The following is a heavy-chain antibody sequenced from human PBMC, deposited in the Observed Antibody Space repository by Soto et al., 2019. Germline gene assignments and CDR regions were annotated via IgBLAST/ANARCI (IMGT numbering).Heavy chain of an antibody. J-gene: IGHJ3*02. CDR3: ARTIVVVIADAFDI. D-gene: IGHD2-21*01. Sequence: ASVKVSCKASGYSFTNYGISWVRQAPGQGLEWMGWISAYNGNTNYAQKLQGRVTMTTDTSTSTAYMELRSLRSDDTAVYYCARTIVVVIADAFDIWGQGTMVTVS. CDR2: ISAYNGNT. V-gene: IGHV1-18*01. CDR1: GYSFTNYG.